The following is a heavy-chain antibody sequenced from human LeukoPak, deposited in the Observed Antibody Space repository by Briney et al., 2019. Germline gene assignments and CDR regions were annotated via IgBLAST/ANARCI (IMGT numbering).Heavy chain of an antibody. Sequence: GGSLRLSCAASGFTFSGSAMHWVRQASGKGLEWVGRIRSKANSYATAYAASVKGRFTISRDDSKNTAYLQMNSLKTEDTAVYYCSTDLSSGWSMTAGLPSYYYYYMDVWGKGTTVTVSS. CDR3: STDLSSGWSMTAGLPSYYYYYMDV. J-gene: IGHJ6*03. V-gene: IGHV3-73*01. CDR2: IRSKANSYAT. CDR1: GFTFSGSA. D-gene: IGHD6-19*01.